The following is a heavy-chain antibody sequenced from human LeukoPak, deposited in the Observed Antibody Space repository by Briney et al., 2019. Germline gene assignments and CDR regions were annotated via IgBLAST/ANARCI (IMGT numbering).Heavy chain of an antibody. D-gene: IGHD1-7*01. V-gene: IGHV4-30-2*01. CDR3: ARCSGRTNVGAFDI. Sequence: PSETLSLTCTVSGGSISSGGYYWSWIRQPPGKGLEWIGYIYHSGSTYYNPSLKSRVTISVDRSKNQFSLKLSSVTAADTAVYYCARCSGRTNVGAFDIWGQGTMVTVSS. CDR2: IYHSGST. CDR1: GGSISSGGYY. J-gene: IGHJ3*02.